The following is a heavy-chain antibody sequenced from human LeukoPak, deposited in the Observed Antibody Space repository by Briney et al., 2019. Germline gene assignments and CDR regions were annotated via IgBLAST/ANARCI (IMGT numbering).Heavy chain of an antibody. CDR3: ARNHDYYDSNVSSYYYYYMDV. Sequence: PGGSLRLSCAASGFTFSSYEMNWVRQAPGKGLEWVSYISSSGSTIYYADSLKGRFTISRDNAKNSLYLQMNSLRAEDTAVYYCARNHDYYDSNVSSYYYYYMDVWGKGTTVTISS. J-gene: IGHJ6*03. CDR2: ISSSGSTI. CDR1: GFTFSSYE. D-gene: IGHD3-22*01. V-gene: IGHV3-48*03.